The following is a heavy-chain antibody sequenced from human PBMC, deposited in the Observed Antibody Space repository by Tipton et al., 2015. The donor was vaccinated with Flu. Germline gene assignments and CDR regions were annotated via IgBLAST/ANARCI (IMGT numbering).Heavy chain of an antibody. J-gene: IGHJ4*02. CDR1: GGSISSYY. CDR3: ARDTVNTKGGIAVAYDY. V-gene: IGHV4-59*12. CDR2: IHHTGST. D-gene: IGHD6-19*01. Sequence: TLSLTCDVSGGSISSYYWSWIRQPPGKGLEWIGSIHHTGSTSYNASLKSRVTISVDTSKNHFSLRLTSVTAADTAVYYCARDTVNTKGGIAVAYDYWGQGILVTVSS.